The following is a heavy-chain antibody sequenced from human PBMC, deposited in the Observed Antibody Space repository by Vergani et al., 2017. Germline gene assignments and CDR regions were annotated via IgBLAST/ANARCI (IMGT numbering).Heavy chain of an antibody. CDR2: IYPGDSDT. V-gene: IGHV5-51*01. CDR1: GYSFTSYW. D-gene: IGHD3-3*01. CDR3: ARHYGGEYDLWSGYYWGFDP. Sequence: EVQLVQSGAEVKKPGESLKISCKGSGYSFTSYWIGWVRQMPGKGLEWMGIIYPGDSDTRYSPSFQGQVTISADKSISSAYLQWSSLKASDTAMYYCARHYGGEYDLWSGYYWGFDPWGQGTLVTVSS. J-gene: IGHJ5*02.